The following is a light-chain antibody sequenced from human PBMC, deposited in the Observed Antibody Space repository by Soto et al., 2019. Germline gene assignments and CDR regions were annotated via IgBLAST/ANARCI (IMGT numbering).Light chain of an antibody. CDR1: QSISSW. J-gene: IGKJ1*01. CDR3: QQYNSYSWT. Sequence: DIQMTQSPSAISASVGDRVTITCRASQSISSWLAWYQQKPGKAPKLLIYDASSLESGVPSRFSGSGSGTEFTLTISSLQPDDFATYYCQQYNSYSWTFGQGTKVDI. CDR2: DAS. V-gene: IGKV1-5*01.